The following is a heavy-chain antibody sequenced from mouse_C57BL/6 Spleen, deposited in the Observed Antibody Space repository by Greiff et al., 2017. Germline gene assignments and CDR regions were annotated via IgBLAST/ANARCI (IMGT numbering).Heavy chain of an antibody. Sequence: EVKLVESGGGLVKPGGSLKLSCAASGFTFSSYAMSWVRQTPEKRLEWVATISDGGSYTYYPDNVKGRFTISRDNAKNNLYLQMSYLKAEDTSMSYCASEDFDYWGQGTTLTVSS. V-gene: IGHV5-4*03. CDR3: ASEDFDY. J-gene: IGHJ2*01. CDR1: GFTFSSYA. CDR2: ISDGGSYT.